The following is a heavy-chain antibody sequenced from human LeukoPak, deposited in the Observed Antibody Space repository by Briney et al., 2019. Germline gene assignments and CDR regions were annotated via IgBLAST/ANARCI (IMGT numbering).Heavy chain of an antibody. CDR3: ARERYGGYTPFDY. D-gene: IGHD5-12*01. CDR2: TYYRSKWYN. CDR1: GDRVSSNSTA. V-gene: IGHV6-1*01. Sequence: SQTLSLTCAISGDRVSSNSTAWNCIRQSPSRGLECLGRTYYRSKWYNDYAVSVKSRITINPDTSKNQFSLQLNSVTPEDTAVYYCARERYGGYTPFDYWGQGTLVTVSS. J-gene: IGHJ4*02.